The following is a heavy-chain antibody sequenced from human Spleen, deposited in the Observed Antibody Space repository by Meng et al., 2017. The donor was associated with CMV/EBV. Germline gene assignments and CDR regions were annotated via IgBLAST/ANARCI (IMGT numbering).Heavy chain of an antibody. V-gene: IGHV4-30-4*08. CDR3: ARGWSSSAYFDY. CDR1: GGSISSGDYY. Sequence: CTFSGGSISSGDYYWSWIRQPPGKGLEWIAYIYYSGTTYYNPSLKSRVTISVDTSKNQFSLKLSSVNAADAALYYCARGWSSSAYFDYWGQGTLVTVSS. CDR2: IYYSGTT. J-gene: IGHJ4*02. D-gene: IGHD2-2*01.